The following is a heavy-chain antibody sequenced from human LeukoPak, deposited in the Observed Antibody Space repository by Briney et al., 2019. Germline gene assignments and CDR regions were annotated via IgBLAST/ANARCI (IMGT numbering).Heavy chain of an antibody. J-gene: IGHJ4*02. CDR2: ISDVEKIP. Sequence: QTGGSLRLSCAASGFTFTNYAMSWVRQAPGKGLEWVSGISDVEKIPYYSDSVKGRFTISRDNSKKTVYLQMNNLRAEATAVYFCARHDSYIPYWGQGIPVTVSS. CDR3: ARHDSYIPY. V-gene: IGHV3-23*01. CDR1: GFTFTNYA. D-gene: IGHD3-10*01.